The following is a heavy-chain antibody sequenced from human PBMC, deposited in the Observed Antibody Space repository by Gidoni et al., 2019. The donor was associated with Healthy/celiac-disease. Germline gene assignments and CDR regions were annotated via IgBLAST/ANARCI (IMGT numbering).Heavy chain of an antibody. CDR2: ISSSSSYI. Sequence: EVQLVEAGGGLVKPGGSLRLSCAASGFTFCSYSRNWVRQAPGKWLEWVSSISSSSSYIYDADSVKGRFTISRDNAKNSLYLQMNSLRAEDTAVYYCARGGVATITLIGAGYYYYGMDVWGQGTTVTVSS. J-gene: IGHJ6*02. CDR1: GFTFCSYS. CDR3: ARGGVATITLIGAGYYYYGMDV. V-gene: IGHV3-21*01. D-gene: IGHD5-12*01.